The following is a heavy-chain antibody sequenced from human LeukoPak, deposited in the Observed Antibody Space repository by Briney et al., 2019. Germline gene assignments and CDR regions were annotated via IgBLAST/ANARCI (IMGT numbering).Heavy chain of an antibody. CDR3: ARGPSKKTIAARPSWFDP. J-gene: IGHJ5*02. V-gene: IGHV1-2*02. CDR2: INPNSGGT. CDR1: GYTFTGYY. D-gene: IGHD6-6*01. Sequence: GAPVKVSCKASGYTFTGYYMHWVRQAPGQGLEWMGWINPNSGGTNYAQKFQGRVTITRNTSISTAYMELSSLRSEDTAVYFCARGPSKKTIAARPSWFDPWGQGTLVTVSS.